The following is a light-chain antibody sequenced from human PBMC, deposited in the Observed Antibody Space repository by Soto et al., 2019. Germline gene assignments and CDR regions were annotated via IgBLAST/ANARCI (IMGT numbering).Light chain of an antibody. V-gene: IGKV1-12*01. J-gene: IGKJ5*01. CDR1: HYIDRW. Sequence: DIQMTQSPSSVSASVGDTVTITCRASHYIDRWLAWYQQKPGKAPKLLIYDASRLRSGVPSTFSGSGSGTDFTLTITDLQPEDFATHYCQQAYSLPITFGQGTRLEIK. CDR2: DAS. CDR3: QQAYSLPIT.